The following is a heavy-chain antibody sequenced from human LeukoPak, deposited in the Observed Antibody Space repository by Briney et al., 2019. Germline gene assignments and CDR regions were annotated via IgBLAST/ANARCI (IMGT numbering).Heavy chain of an antibody. CDR3: ASSSHRSHGRPFDY. CDR2: IYYSGST. J-gene: IGHJ4*02. D-gene: IGHD2-2*01. CDR1: GGSISSSSYY. V-gene: IGHV4-31*03. Sequence: PSETLSLTCTVSGGSISSSSYYWGWIRQHPGKGLEWIGYIYYSGSTYYNPSLKSRVTISVDTSKNQFSLKLSSVTAADTAVYYCASSSHRSHGRPFDYWGQGTLVTVSS.